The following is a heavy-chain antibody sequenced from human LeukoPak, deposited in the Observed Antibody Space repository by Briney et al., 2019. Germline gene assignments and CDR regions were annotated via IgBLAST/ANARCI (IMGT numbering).Heavy chain of an antibody. J-gene: IGHJ3*02. Sequence: PGGSLRLSCAASGFTFSSYAMSWVRQAPGKGLEWVSAISGSGGSTYYADSVKSRFTISRDNSKNTLYLQMNSLRAEDTAVYYCAKEVIAVAGWQNAFDIWGQGTMVTVSS. CDR3: AKEVIAVAGWQNAFDI. D-gene: IGHD6-19*01. V-gene: IGHV3-23*01. CDR2: ISGSGGST. CDR1: GFTFSSYA.